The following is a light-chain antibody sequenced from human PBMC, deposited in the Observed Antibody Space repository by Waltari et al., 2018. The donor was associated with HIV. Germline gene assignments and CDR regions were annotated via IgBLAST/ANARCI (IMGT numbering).Light chain of an antibody. CDR1: SSDVGAFNY. J-gene: IGLJ1*01. CDR2: EVS. Sequence: QSALTQPASMSGSPGQSITISCTGTSSDVGAFNYVSCYEQHPGKAPKLRIFEVSSRPSVVSNRFSGSKSGSTASLTISWLQAEDEADYYCSSYTMDSYVFGTGTKVTVL. CDR3: SSYTMDSYV. V-gene: IGLV2-14*03.